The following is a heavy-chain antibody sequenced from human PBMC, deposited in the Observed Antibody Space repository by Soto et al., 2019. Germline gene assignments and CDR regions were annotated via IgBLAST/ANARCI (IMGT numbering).Heavy chain of an antibody. CDR3: ARMSYFYDKWYFDI. CDR2: VYYSGSS. V-gene: IGHV4-30-4*01. CDR1: GGSINNNDYY. J-gene: IGHJ2*01. D-gene: IGHD3-22*01. Sequence: QLQESGPGLVKPSQTLSLTCSVSGGSINNNDYYWSWIRQTPGKGLEWIGYVYYSGSSDYIPSLKSRLSMSIDKSKNQFHLKLNSVTAADTATYYCARMSYFYDKWYFDIWGRGTLGTVSS.